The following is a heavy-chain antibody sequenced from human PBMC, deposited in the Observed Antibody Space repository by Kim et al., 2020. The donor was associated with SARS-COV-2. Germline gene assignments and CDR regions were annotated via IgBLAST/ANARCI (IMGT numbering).Heavy chain of an antibody. CDR3: ARGFWEWKDYYYYYGMDV. D-gene: IGHD3-10*01. V-gene: IGHV1-69*13. Sequence: SVKVSCKASGGTFSSYAISWVRQAPGQGLEWMGGIIPIFGTANYAQKFQGRVTITADESTSTAYMELSSLRSEDTAVYYCARGFWEWKDYYYYYGMDVWGQGTTVTVSS. J-gene: IGHJ6*02. CDR2: IIPIFGTA. CDR1: GGTFSSYA.